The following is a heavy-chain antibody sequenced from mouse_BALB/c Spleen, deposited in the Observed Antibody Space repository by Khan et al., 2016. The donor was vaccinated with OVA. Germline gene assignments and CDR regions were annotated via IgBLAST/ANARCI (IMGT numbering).Heavy chain of an antibody. J-gene: IGHJ3*01. CDR3: VRDGAYHRNDGWFAY. CDR2: INPSNGYT. D-gene: IGHD2-14*01. CDR1: GYTFTSYT. Sequence: QVQLKQSGAELARPGASVKMSCKASGYTFTSYTIHWIKERPGQGLEWIGYINPSNGYTNYNQKFRDKATLPTDKSSTTAYLQLRSLTSDASAVYNWVRDGAYHRNDGWFAYWGQGTLVTVSA. V-gene: IGHV1-4*01.